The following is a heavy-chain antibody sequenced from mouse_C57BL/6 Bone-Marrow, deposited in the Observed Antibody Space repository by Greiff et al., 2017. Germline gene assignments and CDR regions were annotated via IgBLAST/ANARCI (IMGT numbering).Heavy chain of an antibody. J-gene: IGHJ2*01. D-gene: IGHD4-1*01. CDR2: IDPSDSYT. Sequence: QVQLQQPGAELVMPGASVKLSCKASGYTFTSYWMHWVKQRPGQGLEWIGEIDPSDSYTNYNQKCKGKSTLTVDKSSSTAYMQLSSLTSEDSAVYYCARDWDGVDYWGQGTTLTVSS. CDR1: GYTFTSYW. CDR3: ARDWDGVDY. V-gene: IGHV1-69*01.